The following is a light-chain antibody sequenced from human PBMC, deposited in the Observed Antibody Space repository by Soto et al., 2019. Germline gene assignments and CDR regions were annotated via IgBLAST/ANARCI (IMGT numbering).Light chain of an antibody. CDR2: DAS. CDR3: QQSDSLPIT. CDR1: QDISNY. J-gene: IGKJ5*01. Sequence: DIQMTQSPSSLSASVGDRVTITCRASQDISNYLNWYQQRPGKAPKLLIYDASNLERGVPSRFSRTRSGTHFTFAITSFQPEDVATYYCQQSDSLPITFGQGTRLEI. V-gene: IGKV1-33*01.